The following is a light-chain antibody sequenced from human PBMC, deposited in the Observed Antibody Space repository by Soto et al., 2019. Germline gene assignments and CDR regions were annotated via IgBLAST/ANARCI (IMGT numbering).Light chain of an antibody. V-gene: IGKV3-15*01. CDR1: QSISTN. CDR2: SAS. CDR3: QQFNDWPLT. Sequence: EIVMSQSPGTLSVSPGDRATLSCRASQSISTNLAWFQQKPGQAPRPIIYSASIRATGIPARFSGSGSGTEFTLTISSLHSEDFAVYYCQQFNDWPLTFGGGTKVEIK. J-gene: IGKJ4*01.